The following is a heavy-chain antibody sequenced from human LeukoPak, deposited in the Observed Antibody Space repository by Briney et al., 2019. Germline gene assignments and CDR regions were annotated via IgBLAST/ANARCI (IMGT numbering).Heavy chain of an antibody. D-gene: IGHD3-22*01. J-gene: IGHJ3*02. CDR1: GFTFSSYS. V-gene: IGHV3-21*01. CDR3: ARATVALVVHDAFDI. Sequence: GGSLRLSCAASGFTFSSYSMNWVRQAPGKGLEWVSSISSSSSYIYYADSVKGRFTISRDNAKNSLYLQMNSLRAEDTAVYYCARATVALVVHDAFDIWGQGTMVTVSS. CDR2: ISSSSSYI.